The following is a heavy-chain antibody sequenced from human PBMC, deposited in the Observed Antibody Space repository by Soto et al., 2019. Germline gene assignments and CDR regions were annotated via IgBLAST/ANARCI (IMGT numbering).Heavy chain of an antibody. J-gene: IGHJ5*02. CDR2: INAANGDT. V-gene: IGHV1-3*01. Sequence: ASVKVSCKASGYTFTRYGIHWVRKAPGQRLEWMGWINAANGDTKYSPKFQGRVTITRDTSASTAYMELSSLRSEDTAVYYCVRRHVSATGIDCFDPWGQGTLVTVSS. D-gene: IGHD6-13*01. CDR1: GYTFTRYG. CDR3: VRRHVSATGIDCFDP.